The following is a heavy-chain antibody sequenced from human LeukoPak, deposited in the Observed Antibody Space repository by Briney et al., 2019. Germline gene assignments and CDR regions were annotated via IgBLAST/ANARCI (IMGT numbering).Heavy chain of an antibody. CDR1: GFTFSSYG. J-gene: IGHJ6*03. CDR3: AKDYVDIVATTYYYYYYMDV. CDR2: ISYDGSNK. V-gene: IGHV3-30*18. Sequence: GGSLRLSCAASGFTFSSYGMHWVRQAPGKGLEWVAVISYDGSNKYYADSVKGRFTISRDNSKNTLYLQMNSLRAEDTAVYYCAKDYVDIVATTYYYYYYMDVWGKGTTVTVSS. D-gene: IGHD5-12*01.